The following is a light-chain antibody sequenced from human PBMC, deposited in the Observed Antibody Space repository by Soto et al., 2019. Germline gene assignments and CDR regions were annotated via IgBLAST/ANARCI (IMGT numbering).Light chain of an antibody. CDR1: QDISSL. CDR3: QQADTFPFT. Sequence: IQMTQSPSSVSASVGDRVTITCRASQDISSLLAWYQHKPGKAPKLLIYAATTLQSGVPSRFSGSESVTEFTLTISSLQPDDFATYYCQQADTFPFTFGPGTKVDMK. J-gene: IGKJ3*01. V-gene: IGKV1-12*01. CDR2: AAT.